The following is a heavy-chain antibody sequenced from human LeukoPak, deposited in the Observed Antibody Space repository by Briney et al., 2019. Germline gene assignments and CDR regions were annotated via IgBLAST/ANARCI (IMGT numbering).Heavy chain of an antibody. V-gene: IGHV4-39*01. Sequence: SETLSLTCTVSGGSISSSSDYWGWIRQPSGKGLEWIGSIYYSGSTYYNPSLKSRVTISVDTSKNQFSLKLSSVTAADTAVYYCARQLYCSGGSCYSYSWFDPWGQGTLVTVSS. CDR1: GGSISSSSDY. CDR2: IYYSGST. D-gene: IGHD2-15*01. CDR3: ARQLYCSGGSCYSYSWFDP. J-gene: IGHJ5*02.